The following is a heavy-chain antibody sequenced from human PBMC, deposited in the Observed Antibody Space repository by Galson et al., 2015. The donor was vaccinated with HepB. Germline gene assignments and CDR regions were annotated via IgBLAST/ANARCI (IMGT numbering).Heavy chain of an antibody. V-gene: IGHV6-1*01. D-gene: IGHD2-2*01. Sequence: CAISGDSVSSRSSAWNWIRQSPSRGLEWLGRTYYRSKWSNDYAVSVKSRISINADTSKNQFSLQLKSVTPEDTAVYYCSRGGEGYCSTTSCAFDYWAQGTLVTVSS. CDR1: GDSVSSRSSA. CDR2: TYYRSKWSN. J-gene: IGHJ4*02. CDR3: SRGGEGYCSTTSCAFDY.